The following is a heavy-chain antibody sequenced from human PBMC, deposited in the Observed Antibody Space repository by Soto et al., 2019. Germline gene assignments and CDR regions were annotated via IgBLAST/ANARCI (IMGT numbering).Heavy chain of an antibody. V-gene: IGHV4-59*01. CDR1: GVTIISYY. D-gene: IGHD3-10*01. CDR2: IYYSGST. Sequence: SETLSLTCTVSGVTIISYYWSWIRQPPGKGLEWIGYIYYSGSTNYNPSLKSRVTISVDTSKNQFSLKLSSVTAADTAVYYCARGPKIRGAFDYWGQG. J-gene: IGHJ4*02. CDR3: ARGPKIRGAFDY.